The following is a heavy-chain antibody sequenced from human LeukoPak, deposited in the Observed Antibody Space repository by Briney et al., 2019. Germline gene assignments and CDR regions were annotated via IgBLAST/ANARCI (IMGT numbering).Heavy chain of an antibody. D-gene: IGHD5-18*01. CDR2: ISGSGGST. CDR3: AKDLVATIKGSGSDTAMVIFDY. CDR1: GFTFSSYG. J-gene: IGHJ4*02. V-gene: IGHV3-23*01. Sequence: PGGSLRLSCAASGFTFSSYGMSWVRQAPGKGLEWVSAISGSGGSTYYADSVKGRFTISRDNSKNTLYLQMNSLRAEDTAVYYCAKDLVATIKGSGSDTAMVIFDYWGQGTLVTVSS.